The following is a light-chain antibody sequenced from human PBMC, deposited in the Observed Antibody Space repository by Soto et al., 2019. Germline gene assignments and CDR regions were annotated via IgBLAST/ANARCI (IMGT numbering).Light chain of an antibody. J-gene: IGLJ1*01. Sequence: QSVLTQPASVSGSPGQSITISCTGTSSDVGSYNLVSWYQQHPGKAPKLMIYDVSKRPSGVPDRFSGSKSGNTASLTLSGLQAEDEADHYCCSYAGSYTFYVFGTGTKVTVL. CDR2: DVS. V-gene: IGLV2-11*01. CDR3: CSYAGSYTFYV. CDR1: SSDVGSYNL.